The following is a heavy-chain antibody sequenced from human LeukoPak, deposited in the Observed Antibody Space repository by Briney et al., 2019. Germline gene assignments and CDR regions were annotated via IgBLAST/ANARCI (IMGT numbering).Heavy chain of an antibody. J-gene: IGHJ3*02. V-gene: IGHV1-2*02. CDR3: ARPLQMIHAIDALDI. D-gene: IGHD3-22*01. CDR2: INPKNGDT. Sequence: ASVKVSCKASGYTLTDYHIHWVRQAPGQGLEWMGCINPKNGDTNYPQKFRGRVTMSRDTSVNTAYMELSRLGSDDTAMYFCARPLQMIHAIDALDIWGQGTMVTVSS. CDR1: GYTLTDYH.